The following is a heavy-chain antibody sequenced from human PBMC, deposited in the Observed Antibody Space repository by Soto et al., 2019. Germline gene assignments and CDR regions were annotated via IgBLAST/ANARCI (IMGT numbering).Heavy chain of an antibody. D-gene: IGHD2-2*01. Sequence: SETLSLTCAVYGGSFSGYYWSWTRQPPGKGLEWIGEINHSGSTNYNPSLKSRVTISVDTSKNQFSLKLSSVTAADTAVYYCARGVRDIVVVPAANDCYYMDVWGKGTTVTVSS. CDR3: ARGVRDIVVVPAANDCYYMDV. CDR1: GGSFSGYY. J-gene: IGHJ6*03. V-gene: IGHV4-34*01. CDR2: INHSGST.